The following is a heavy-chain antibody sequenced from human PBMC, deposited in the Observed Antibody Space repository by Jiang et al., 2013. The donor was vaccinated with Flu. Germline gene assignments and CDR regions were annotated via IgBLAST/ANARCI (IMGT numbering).Heavy chain of an antibody. J-gene: IGHJ4*02. CDR2: FSGSGDDT. CDR3: AKVLWVAHSGPDPLDY. D-gene: IGHD2/OR15-2a*01. Sequence: QLLESGGGLVQPGGSLRLSCAASGFTFSNSAMTWVRRAPGKGLEWVSSFSGSGDDTHYADSVKGRFTISRDNSKSTLYLQMNSLRVEDTAVYYCAKVLWVAHSGPDPLDYWGQGTLVTVSS. CDR1: GFTFSNSA. V-gene: IGHV3-23*01.